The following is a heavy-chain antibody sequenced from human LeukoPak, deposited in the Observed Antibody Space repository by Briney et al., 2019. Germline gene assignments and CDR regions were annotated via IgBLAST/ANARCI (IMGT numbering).Heavy chain of an antibody. J-gene: IGHJ2*01. D-gene: IGHD3-10*01. CDR1: GGSISSSSYY. Sequence: SETLSLTCTVSGGSISSSSYYWGWIRQPPGKGLEWIGSIYYSGSTYYNPSLKSRVTISVDTSKNQFSLKLSSVTAADTAVYYCARVVVRGVIPYWYFDLWGRGTLVTVSS. CDR3: ARVVVRGVIPYWYFDL. CDR2: IYYSGST. V-gene: IGHV4-39*07.